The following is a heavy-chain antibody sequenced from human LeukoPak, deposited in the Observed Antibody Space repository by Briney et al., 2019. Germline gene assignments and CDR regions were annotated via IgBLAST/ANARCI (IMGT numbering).Heavy chain of an antibody. CDR2: ISAYNGNT. J-gene: IGHJ4*02. V-gene: IGHV1-18*01. D-gene: IGHD6-19*01. CDR1: GYTFSSYG. Sequence: ASVKVSCKASGYTFSSYGISWVRQAPGQGLEWMGWISAYNGNTNYAQKLQGRVTMTTDTSTSTAYMELRSLRSDDTAVYYCARGGIAVAAETYFDYWGQGTLVTVSS. CDR3: ARGGIAVAAETYFDY.